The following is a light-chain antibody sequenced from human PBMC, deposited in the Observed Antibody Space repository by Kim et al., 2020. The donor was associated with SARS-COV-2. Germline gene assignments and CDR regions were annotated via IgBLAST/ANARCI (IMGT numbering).Light chain of an antibody. J-gene: IGKJ4*01. V-gene: IGKV1-12*01. CDR2: AAV. CDR3: QRANTFPLSLT. Sequence: DIQMTQSPSSVSASVGDRVTITCRASQDIGSWLAWYQQKPGKAPKLLIYAAVTLQSGVPSRFSGSGSGTDFTLTISSLQPEDFATYYCQRANTFPLSLTFGGGTKVEIK. CDR1: QDIGSW.